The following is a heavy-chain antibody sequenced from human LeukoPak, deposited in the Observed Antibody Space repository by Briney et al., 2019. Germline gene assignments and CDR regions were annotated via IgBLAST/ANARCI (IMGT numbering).Heavy chain of an antibody. CDR1: GFTVSSNY. CDR2: IYSDGST. D-gene: IGHD5-24*01. CDR3: ARGMAGYFDY. Sequence: PPGGSLRLSCAASGFTVSSNYMSWVRQAPGKGLEWVSLIYSDGSTYYADSVKGRFTISRDNSKNTLYLQMDSLRAEDTAVHYCARGMAGYFDYWGQGTLVTVSS. V-gene: IGHV3-66*01. J-gene: IGHJ4*02.